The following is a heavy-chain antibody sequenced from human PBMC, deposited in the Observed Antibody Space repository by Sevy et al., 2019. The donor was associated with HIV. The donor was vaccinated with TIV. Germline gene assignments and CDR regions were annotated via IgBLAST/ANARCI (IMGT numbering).Heavy chain of an antibody. CDR1: GFTFSDHY. V-gene: IGHV3-72*01. CDR2: TRNKADGYTT. D-gene: IGHD6-13*01. Sequence: GGSLRLSCVASGFTFSDHYMEWVRQAPGKGLEWVGRTRNKADGYTTEYAASVKGRFTISREECKNSLYVQMNSLKAEDTAVYYCATQAGIAAAGRVFDYWGQGTLVTVSS. CDR3: ATQAGIAAAGRVFDY. J-gene: IGHJ4*02.